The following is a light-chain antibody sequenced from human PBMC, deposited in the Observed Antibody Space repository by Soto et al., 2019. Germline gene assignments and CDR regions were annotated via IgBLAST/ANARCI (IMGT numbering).Light chain of an antibody. CDR3: QQYYTNPRT. CDR1: QSVLYSSDNRNY. CDR2: RAS. V-gene: IGKV4-1*01. Sequence: DIVMTQSPDSLAVSLGERATANCKSGQSVLYSSDNRNYLAWYQQKPGQSPKLLISRASTRESGVPERFSGSGSGTDFTLTISSLQAEDVAVYYCQQYYTNPRTFGQGTKVEIK. J-gene: IGKJ1*01.